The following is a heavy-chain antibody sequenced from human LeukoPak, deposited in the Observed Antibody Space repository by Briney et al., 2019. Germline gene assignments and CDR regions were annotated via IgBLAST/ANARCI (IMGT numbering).Heavy chain of an antibody. Sequence: GGSLRLSCAASGFTFSTYPMRWVRQAPVKGLEWVALISSNGNIEYYADSVKGRFTISRDNSKNTLYLQMNSLRPEDTALYYCTRVVVGAYFYYGMDVWGQGTTVTVSS. CDR1: GFTFSTYP. V-gene: IGHV3-30-3*01. J-gene: IGHJ6*02. D-gene: IGHD2-15*01. CDR2: ISSNGNIE. CDR3: TRVVVGAYFYYGMDV.